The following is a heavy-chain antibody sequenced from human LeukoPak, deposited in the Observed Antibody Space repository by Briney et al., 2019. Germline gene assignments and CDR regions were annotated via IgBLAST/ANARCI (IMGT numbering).Heavy chain of an antibody. J-gene: IGHJ6*03. CDR3: ARVGRTNFYYFMDV. D-gene: IGHD1-14*01. CDR1: GGSISSSSYY. Sequence: SETLSLTCTVSGGSISSSSYYWGWIRQPPGKGLEWIGSIYYSGSTYYNPSLKSRVTISVDTSKNQFSLKLSSVTAADTAVYYCARVGRTNFYYFMDVWGKGTTVAVSS. CDR2: IYYSGST. V-gene: IGHV4-39*01.